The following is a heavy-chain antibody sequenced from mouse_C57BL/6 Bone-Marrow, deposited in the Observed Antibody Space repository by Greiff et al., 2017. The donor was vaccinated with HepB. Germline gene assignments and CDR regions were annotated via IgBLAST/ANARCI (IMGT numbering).Heavy chain of an antibody. J-gene: IGHJ1*03. D-gene: IGHD1-1*01. CDR1: GYTFTTYS. Sequence: QVQLQQPGAELVKPGASVKMSCKASGYTFTTYSMQWMKQNHGQSLEWIGNFHPYNDDTKYNEKFKGKATLTVDKSSSTAYLGLSRVTSDDSAVYYCARTAVVATSDVWGTGTTVTVSS. CDR3: ARTAVVATSDV. V-gene: IGHV1-47*01. CDR2: FHPYNDDT.